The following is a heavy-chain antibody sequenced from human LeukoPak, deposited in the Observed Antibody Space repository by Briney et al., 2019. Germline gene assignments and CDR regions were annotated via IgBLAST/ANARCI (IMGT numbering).Heavy chain of an antibody. V-gene: IGHV3-74*01. D-gene: IGHD4-23*01. CDR2: INTDGSNT. CDR1: GFTFSNYW. Sequence: GGSLRLSCAASGFTFSNYWMLWVRQAPGKGLVWVSRINTDGSNTNYADSVKGRFTISRDNAKNTLYLQMSSLRAEDTAVYYCAREGPTVVTPDANWFDPWGQGTLVTVSS. J-gene: IGHJ5*02. CDR3: AREGPTVVTPDANWFDP.